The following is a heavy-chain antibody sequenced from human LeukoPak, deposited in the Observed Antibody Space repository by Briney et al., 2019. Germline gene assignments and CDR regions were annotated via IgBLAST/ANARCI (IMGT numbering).Heavy chain of an antibody. D-gene: IGHD2-15*01. CDR3: ARDVALNWFDP. CDR2: IWYDGSNK. CDR1: GFTLSSYG. Sequence: GRSLRLSCAASGFTLSSYGMHWVRQAPGKGLEWVAVIWYDGSNKYYADSVKGRFTISRDNSKNTLYLQMNSLRAEDTAVYYCARDVALNWFDPWGQGTLVTVSS. V-gene: IGHV3-33*01. J-gene: IGHJ5*02.